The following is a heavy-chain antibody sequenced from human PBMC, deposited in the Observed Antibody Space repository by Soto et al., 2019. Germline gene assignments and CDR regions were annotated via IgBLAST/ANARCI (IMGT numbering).Heavy chain of an antibody. Sequence: PGESLKISCKGAGYSFTSYWIGWVRQMPGKGLEWMGIIYPGDSDTRYSPSFQGQVTISADKSISTAYLQWSSLKASDTAMYYCARLREAGKNYYGVDVWGQGTTVTVSS. CDR2: IYPGDSDT. V-gene: IGHV5-51*01. CDR3: ARLREAGKNYYGVDV. CDR1: GYSFTSYW. D-gene: IGHD6-19*01. J-gene: IGHJ6*02.